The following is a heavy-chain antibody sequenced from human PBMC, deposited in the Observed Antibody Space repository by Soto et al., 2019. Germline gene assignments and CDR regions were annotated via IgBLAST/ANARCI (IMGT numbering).Heavy chain of an antibody. CDR1: GFTFSSYS. Sequence: SGGSLRLSCAASGFTFSSYSMNWVRQAPGKGLEWVSSISSSSSYIYYADSVKGRFTISRDNAKNSLYLQMNSLRAEDTAVYYCARGYGDYGRSYDAFDIWGQGTMVTVSS. D-gene: IGHD4-17*01. J-gene: IGHJ3*02. CDR2: ISSSSSYI. V-gene: IGHV3-21*01. CDR3: ARGYGDYGRSYDAFDI.